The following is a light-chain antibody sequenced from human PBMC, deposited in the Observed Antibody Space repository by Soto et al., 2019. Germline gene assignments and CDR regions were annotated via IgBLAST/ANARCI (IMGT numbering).Light chain of an antibody. J-gene: IGLJ1*01. Sequence: QSALTQPASVSGPPGQSITISCTGTSSDVGAYNFVSWHQQHPGKAPKLMIYNVYDRPSGISYRFSGSESGNTASLTISGLQGEDEADYYCSAYTVSRTYVFGTGTKVTVL. CDR3: SAYTVSRTYV. CDR1: SSDVGAYNF. V-gene: IGLV2-14*03. CDR2: NVY.